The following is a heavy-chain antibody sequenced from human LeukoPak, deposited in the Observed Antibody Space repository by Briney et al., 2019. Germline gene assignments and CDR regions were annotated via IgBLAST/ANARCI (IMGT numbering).Heavy chain of an antibody. Sequence: SETLSLTCTVSGGSISSGSYYWSWIRQPAGKGLEWIGRIYTSGSTNYNPSLKSRVTISVDTSKNQFSLKLSSVTAADTAVYYCAKDREGGLWGQGTLVTVSS. D-gene: IGHD3-16*01. J-gene: IGHJ4*02. V-gene: IGHV4-61*02. CDR2: IYTSGST. CDR3: AKDREGGL. CDR1: GGSISSGSYY.